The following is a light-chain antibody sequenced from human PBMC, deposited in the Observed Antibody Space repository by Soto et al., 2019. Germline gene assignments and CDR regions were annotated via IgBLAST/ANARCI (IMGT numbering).Light chain of an antibody. CDR2: DTS. CDR3: QQYGGSGKS. V-gene: IGKV3-20*01. Sequence: ENVLTQSPGTLSLSPGERATLSCRASQSVSSSDLAWYQQKPGRAPRLLIYDTSTRATGIPDRFSGSGSGTDFTLTTIRLEPEDCAVYFCQQYGGSGKSFGQGTKVEIK. J-gene: IGKJ1*01. CDR1: QSVSSSD.